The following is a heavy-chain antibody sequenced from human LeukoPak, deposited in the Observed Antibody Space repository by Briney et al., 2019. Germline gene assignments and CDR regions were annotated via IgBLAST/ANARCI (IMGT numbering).Heavy chain of an antibody. J-gene: IGHJ4*02. V-gene: IGHV4-59*01. CDR1: GASISSYY. CDR3: ARDRDFDY. CDR2: IYYSGST. Sequence: SETLSLTCTVSGASISSYYWSWIRQPPGKGLEWIGYIYYSGSTNYNPSLKSRVTISVDTSKNQFSLKLSSVTAADTAVYYCARDRDFDYWGQGTLVTVSS.